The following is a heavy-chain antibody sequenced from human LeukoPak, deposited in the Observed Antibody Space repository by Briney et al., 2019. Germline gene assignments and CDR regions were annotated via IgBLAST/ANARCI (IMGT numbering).Heavy chain of an antibody. J-gene: IGHJ4*02. CDR1: GGSISSGGYY. CDR2: IYYSGST. V-gene: IGHV4-31*03. Sequence: SETLSLTCTVSGGSISSGGYYWSWIRQLPGKGLEWIGYIYYSGSTYYNPSLKSRVSISVATSKNRFSLKLRSVTAADTAVYYCARRPLRFGEDYFDDWGQGTLVTVSS. CDR3: ARRPLRFGEDYFDD. D-gene: IGHD3-10*01.